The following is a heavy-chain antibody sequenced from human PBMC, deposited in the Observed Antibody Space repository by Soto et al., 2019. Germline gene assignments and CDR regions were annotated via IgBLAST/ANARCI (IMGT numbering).Heavy chain of an antibody. V-gene: IGHV3-23*01. D-gene: IGHD2-15*01. CDR1: GFTFSSYA. J-gene: IGHJ4*02. CDR3: AKVLRYCSGDSPPPPVY. Sequence: EVQLLESGGGLVQPGGSLRLSCAASGFTFSSYAMNWVRQAPGQGLEWVSAFSVSVSSTYYADSVKGRFTISRDNSKNTQYLQMNSLSAEDTAMYYCAKVLRYCSGDSPPPPVYWGQGTLVTVSS. CDR2: FSVSVSST.